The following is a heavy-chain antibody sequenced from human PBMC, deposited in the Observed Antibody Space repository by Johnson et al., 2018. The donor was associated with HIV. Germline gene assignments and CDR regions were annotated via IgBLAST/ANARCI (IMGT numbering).Heavy chain of an antibody. J-gene: IGHJ3*02. Sequence: VQLVESGGGLVKPGGSLRLSCAASGFTFSNAWMNWVRQAPGRGLEWVGRIRSKADGETTDLAAPVKGRFIISRDDSRSMMYLEMNSLKTEDTGVDYCARACRDGYTGDVYDIWGQGTMVTVSS. CDR1: GFTFSNAW. V-gene: IGHV3-15*01. CDR2: IRSKADGETT. CDR3: ARACRDGYTGDVYDI. D-gene: IGHD5-24*01.